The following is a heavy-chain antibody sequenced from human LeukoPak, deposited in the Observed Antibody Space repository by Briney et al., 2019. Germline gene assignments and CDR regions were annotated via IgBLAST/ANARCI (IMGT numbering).Heavy chain of an antibody. CDR1: GYTFSGYY. D-gene: IGHD6-19*01. J-gene: IGHJ4*02. Sequence: ASVKVSCKASGYTFSGYYMHWVRQAPGQGLEWMGWINPNSGGTNYAQNFQGRVTMTRDTSISTAYMELSRLRSDDTAVYYCARDRAVVRLTVGGQNDYWGQGTVVTVSS. CDR2: INPNSGGT. V-gene: IGHV1-2*02. CDR3: ARDRAVVRLTVGGQNDY.